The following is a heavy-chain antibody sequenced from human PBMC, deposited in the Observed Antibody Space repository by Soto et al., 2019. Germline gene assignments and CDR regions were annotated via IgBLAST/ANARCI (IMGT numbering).Heavy chain of an antibody. J-gene: IGHJ4*02. D-gene: IGHD5-18*01. CDR3: ARYDVDTAMVNDY. Sequence: SETLSLTCTVSGGSISSGGYYWSWIRQHPGKGLEWIGYIYYSGSTYYNPSPKSRVTISVDTSKNQFSLKLSSVTAADTAVYYCARYDVDTAMVNDYWGQGTLVTVS. CDR2: IYYSGST. V-gene: IGHV4-31*03. CDR1: GGSISSGGYY.